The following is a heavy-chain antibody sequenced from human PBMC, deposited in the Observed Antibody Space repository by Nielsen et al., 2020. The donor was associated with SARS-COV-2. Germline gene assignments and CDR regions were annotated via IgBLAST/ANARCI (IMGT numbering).Heavy chain of an antibody. J-gene: IGHJ3*02. CDR3: ARGRMTTGPFDI. CDR2: IGTAGDT. D-gene: IGHD4-17*01. CDR1: GFTFSSYD. V-gene: IGHV3-13*04. Sequence: GESLKISYAASGFTFSSYDMHWVRQATGKGLEWVSAIGTAGDTYYPGSVKGRFTISRENAKNSLYLQMNSLRAGDTAVYYCARGRMTTGPFDIWGQGTMVTVSS.